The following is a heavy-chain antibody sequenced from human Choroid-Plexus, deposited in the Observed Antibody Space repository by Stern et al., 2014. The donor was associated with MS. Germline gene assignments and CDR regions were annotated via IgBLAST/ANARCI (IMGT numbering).Heavy chain of an antibody. Sequence: VQLVESGGGVVQPGRPLRLSCAASGFTFGSCAMHWVRQAPGKGREGVAGVSYNGMNKYYADSVKGRLTVSRNNSQNTLYMQMSGLRAEDTAVYYCAKDRQYLTYFFDHWGQGSLVTVSS. CDR3: AKDRQYLTYFFDH. CDR2: VSYNGMNK. D-gene: IGHD2-8*01. CDR1: GFTFGSCA. J-gene: IGHJ5*02. V-gene: IGHV3-30*18.